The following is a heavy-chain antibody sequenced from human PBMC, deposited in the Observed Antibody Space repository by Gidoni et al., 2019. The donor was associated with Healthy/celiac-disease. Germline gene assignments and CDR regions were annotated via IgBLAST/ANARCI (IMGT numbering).Heavy chain of an antibody. CDR1: GGSFSGYY. Sequence: QVQLQQWGAGLLKPSETLSLTCAVYGGSFSGYYWSWIRQPPGKGLEWIGEINHSGSTNYNPSLKSRVTISVDTSKNQFSLKLSSVTAADTAVYYCASGYYDFWSGYPLGYFDYWGQGTLVTVSS. J-gene: IGHJ4*02. V-gene: IGHV4-34*01. D-gene: IGHD3-3*01. CDR2: INHSGST. CDR3: ASGYYDFWSGYPLGYFDY.